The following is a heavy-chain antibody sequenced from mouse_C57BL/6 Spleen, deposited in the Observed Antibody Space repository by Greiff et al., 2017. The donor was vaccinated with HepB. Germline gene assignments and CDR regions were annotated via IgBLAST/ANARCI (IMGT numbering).Heavy chain of an antibody. CDR1: GYTFTDYN. D-gene: IGHD1-1*01. CDR3: ARRGAYYGSTWFAY. J-gene: IGHJ3*01. CDR2: INPNNGGT. V-gene: IGHV1-18*01. Sequence: EVQLQQSGPELVKPGASVKIPCKASGYTFTDYNMDWVKQSHGKSLEWIGDINPNNGGTIYNQKFKGKATLTVDKSSSTAYMELRSLTSEDTAVYYCARRGAYYGSTWFAYWGQGTLVTVSA.